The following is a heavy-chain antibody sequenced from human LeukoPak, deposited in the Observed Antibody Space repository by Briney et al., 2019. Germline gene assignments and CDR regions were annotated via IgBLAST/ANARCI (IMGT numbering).Heavy chain of an antibody. Sequence: GGSLRLSCAASGFTFSSYSMNWVRQAPGKGLEWVSSISSSSSYIYYADSVKGRFTISRDNSKNTLYLQMNSLRAEDTAVYYCAKDQHIVVVTAIRSIIDYWGQGTLVTVSS. V-gene: IGHV3-21*01. D-gene: IGHD2-21*02. CDR3: AKDQHIVVVTAIRSIIDY. CDR1: GFTFSSYS. CDR2: ISSSSSYI. J-gene: IGHJ4*02.